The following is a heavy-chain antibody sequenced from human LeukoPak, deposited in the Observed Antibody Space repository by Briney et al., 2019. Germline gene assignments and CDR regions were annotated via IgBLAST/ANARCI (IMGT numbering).Heavy chain of an antibody. J-gene: IGHJ3*02. Sequence: GGSLRLSCAASGFTFSSYWMHWVRQAPGKGLVWVSHNNRDGSSTSYADSVKGRFTISRDNAKNTLYLQMNSLRAEDTAVYYCAGVKADYGDYDNAFDIWGQGTMVTVSS. CDR2: NNRDGSST. V-gene: IGHV3-74*01. CDR3: AGVKADYGDYDNAFDI. D-gene: IGHD4-17*01. CDR1: GFTFSSYW.